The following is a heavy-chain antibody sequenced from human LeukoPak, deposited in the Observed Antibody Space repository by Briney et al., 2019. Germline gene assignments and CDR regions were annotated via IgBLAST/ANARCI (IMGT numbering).Heavy chain of an antibody. D-gene: IGHD2-2*02. Sequence: GGSLRLSCAASGFTFSDYYMSWIRQAPGKGLEWVAYITGSGDIRSYLDSVKGRFTISRDNAKKSLYLQMNSLTVEDTAVYYCAKDRARSTSCYSLHYWGQGTLVTVSS. CDR2: ITGSGDIR. V-gene: IGHV3-11*01. CDR3: AKDRARSTSCYSLHY. J-gene: IGHJ4*02. CDR1: GFTFSDYY.